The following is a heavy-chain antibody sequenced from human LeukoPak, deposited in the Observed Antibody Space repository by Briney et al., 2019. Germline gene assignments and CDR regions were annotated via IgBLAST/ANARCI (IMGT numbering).Heavy chain of an antibody. D-gene: IGHD3-22*01. V-gene: IGHV1-18*01. J-gene: IGHJ6*02. CDR2: ISAYNGNR. Sequence: ASVKVSCKASGYTFTSYGISWVRQAPGQGLEWMGWISAYNGNRNYAQKLQGRVTMTTDTSTSTAYMEMRSLRSDNTAVYYCARDHHYYDSSGYYAYGMDVWGQGTTVTVSS. CDR1: GYTFTSYG. CDR3: ARDHHYYDSSGYYAYGMDV.